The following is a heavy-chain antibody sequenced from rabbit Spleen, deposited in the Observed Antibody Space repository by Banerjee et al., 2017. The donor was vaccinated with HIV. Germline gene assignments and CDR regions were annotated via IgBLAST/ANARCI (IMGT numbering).Heavy chain of an antibody. CDR2: IWGGSSGRT. CDR1: GFSFSGGYD. CDR3: ARAWTNSGWGANL. V-gene: IGHV1S40*01. J-gene: IGHJ4*01. D-gene: IGHD4-1*01. Sequence: QSLEESGGDLVKPGASLTLTCTASGFSFSGGYDMWWVRQAPGKGLEWIACIWGGSSGRTFYASWAKRRFTISKTSTTVTLQMTSRTVADTASYFCARAWTNSGWGANLWGPGTLVTVS.